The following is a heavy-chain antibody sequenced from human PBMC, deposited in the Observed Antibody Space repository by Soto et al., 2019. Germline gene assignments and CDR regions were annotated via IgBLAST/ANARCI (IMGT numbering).Heavy chain of an antibody. V-gene: IGHV4-34*01. J-gene: IGHJ6*02. D-gene: IGHD3-10*01. CDR3: ARVSYYSGSGSYSHYYYGMDV. CDR1: GGSFSGYY. Sequence: SETLSLTCAVYGGSFSGYYWSWIRQPPGKGLEWIGEINHSGSTNYNPSLKSRVTISVDTSKNQFSLKLSSVTAADTAVCYCARVSYYSGSGSYSHYYYGMDVWGQGTTVTVSS. CDR2: INHSGST.